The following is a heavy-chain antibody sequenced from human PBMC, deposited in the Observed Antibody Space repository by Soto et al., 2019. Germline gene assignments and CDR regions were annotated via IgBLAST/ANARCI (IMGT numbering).Heavy chain of an antibody. V-gene: IGHV3-48*01. CDR3: AREYDILNWFDP. CDR2: ISSSSSTI. Sequence: EVQLVESGGGLVQPGGSLRLSCAASGFTFSSYSMNWVRQAPGKGLEWVSYISSSSSTIYYADSVKGRFTISRDNATNSLSLQMKGLRAEDTAVYYCAREYDILNWFDPWGQGTLVTVSS. D-gene: IGHD3-9*01. CDR1: GFTFSSYS. J-gene: IGHJ5*02.